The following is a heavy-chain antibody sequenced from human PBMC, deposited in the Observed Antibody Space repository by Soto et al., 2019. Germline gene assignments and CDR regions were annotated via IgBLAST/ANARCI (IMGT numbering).Heavy chain of an antibody. CDR2: ISAYNGNT. CDR1: GYTFTSYG. J-gene: IGHJ4*02. D-gene: IGHD2-15*01. Sequence: QVQLVQSGAEVKKPGASVKVSCKASGYTFTSYGISWVRQAPGQGLEWMGWISAYNGNTNYAQKLQGRVTMTTDTSTRTAYMELRSLGSDDTAVYYCARDRCSGGSCYSGGYFDYWGQGTLVTVSS. CDR3: ARDRCSGGSCYSGGYFDY. V-gene: IGHV1-18*01.